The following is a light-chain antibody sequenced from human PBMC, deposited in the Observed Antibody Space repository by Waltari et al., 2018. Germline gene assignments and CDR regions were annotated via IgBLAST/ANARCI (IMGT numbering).Light chain of an antibody. V-gene: IGKV1-27*01. J-gene: IGKJ1*01. CDR2: GAS. Sequence: DIQMTQSPSSLSASVGDRVTVTCRASQGINKELSWYQQRPGKAPAPLIYGASNLHTGVSSRFSGSGSGTEFILIINRLQPEDVATYFCQQDLDIPWTFGQGTKVEI. CDR1: QGINKE. CDR3: QQDLDIPWT.